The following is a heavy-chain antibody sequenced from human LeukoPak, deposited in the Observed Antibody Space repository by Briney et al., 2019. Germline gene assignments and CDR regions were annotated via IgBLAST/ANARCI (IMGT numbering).Heavy chain of an antibody. Sequence: ASVKVSCKASGYTFTSYDINWVRQATGQGLEWMGWMNPNSGNTGYAQKFQGRVTMTRNTSISTAYMELSSLRSEDTAVYYCATVYYYDSSGYFSFGYWGQGTLVTVSS. CDR1: GYTFTSYD. CDR2: MNPNSGNT. J-gene: IGHJ4*02. D-gene: IGHD3-22*01. V-gene: IGHV1-8*01. CDR3: ATVYYYDSSGYFSFGY.